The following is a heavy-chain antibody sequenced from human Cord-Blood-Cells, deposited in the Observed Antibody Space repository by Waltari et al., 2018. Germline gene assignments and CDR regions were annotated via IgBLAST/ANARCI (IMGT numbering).Heavy chain of an antibody. V-gene: IGHV4-34*01. CDR2: INHSVST. J-gene: IGHJ4*02. CDR1: GGFFSGFY. CDR3: ARGRAGLVGVTDFDY. Sequence: QVQLQQWGAGLLKPSETLSPTCAGYGGFFSGFYRRWICQPPGKGLAWIGEINHSVSTNYNPSLKSRVTISVDTSKNQFSLKLSSVTAADTAVYYCARGRAGLVGVTDFDYWGQGTLVTVSS. D-gene: IGHD2-15*01.